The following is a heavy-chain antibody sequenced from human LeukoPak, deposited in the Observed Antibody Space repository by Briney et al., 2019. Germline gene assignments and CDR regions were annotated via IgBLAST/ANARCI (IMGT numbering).Heavy chain of an antibody. D-gene: IGHD6-13*01. CDR2: IKPDGNEK. J-gene: IGHJ4*02. Sequence: GGSLRLSCAASGFTFSSYWMSWVRQAPGKGLEWVANIKPDGNEKYYVDSAKGRFTISRDDAKNSLYLQMNSLRAEDTAVYYCAREPSKQHLDIWGQGTLVTVSS. CDR1: GFTFSSYW. V-gene: IGHV3-7*01. CDR3: AREPSKQHLDI.